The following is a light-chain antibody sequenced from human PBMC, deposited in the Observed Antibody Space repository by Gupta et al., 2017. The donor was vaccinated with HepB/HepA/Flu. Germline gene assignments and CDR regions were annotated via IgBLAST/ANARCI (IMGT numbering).Light chain of an antibody. V-gene: IGLV1-40*01. CDR3: QSYDGNFWV. CDR2: GNH. Sequence: QSVLTQPPSVSGAPGQTINISCTGSNSNIGASYDVHWYQQFPGTAPKLLIYGNHHRPSGIPERFSGSRSGTSGSLAITGLQAEDEADYYCQSYDGNFWVFGGGTKVTVL. CDR1: NSNIGASYD. J-gene: IGLJ3*02.